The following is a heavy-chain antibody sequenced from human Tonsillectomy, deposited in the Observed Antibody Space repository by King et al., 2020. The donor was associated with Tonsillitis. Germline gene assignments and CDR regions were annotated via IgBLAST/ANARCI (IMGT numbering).Heavy chain of an antibody. CDR3: AREISLADAFDI. CDR1: GGSISSYY. J-gene: IGHJ3*02. Sequence: VQLQESGPGLVKPSETLSLTCTVSGGSISSYYWSWIRQPPGKGLEWIGYIYYSGSTNYNPSLKSRVTMSVDTSKSQFSLKLSSVIAADTAVYYCAREISLADAFDIWGQGTMVTVSS. V-gene: IGHV4-59*01. D-gene: IGHD1-1*01. CDR2: IYYSGST.